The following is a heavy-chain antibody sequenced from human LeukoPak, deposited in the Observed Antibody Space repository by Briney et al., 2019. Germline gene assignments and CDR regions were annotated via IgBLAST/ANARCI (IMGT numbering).Heavy chain of an antibody. D-gene: IGHD6-19*01. CDR1: GGTFRSYA. CDR2: IIPIFGTT. Sequence: GASVKVSCKASGGTFRSYAISWVRQAPGQGLEWMGGIIPIFGTTNYAQKFQGRVTITADESTSTAYMELSSLRSEDTAVYYCARVRGSVAGTRKNWFDPWGQGTLVTVSS. CDR3: ARVRGSVAGTRKNWFDP. J-gene: IGHJ5*02. V-gene: IGHV1-69*13.